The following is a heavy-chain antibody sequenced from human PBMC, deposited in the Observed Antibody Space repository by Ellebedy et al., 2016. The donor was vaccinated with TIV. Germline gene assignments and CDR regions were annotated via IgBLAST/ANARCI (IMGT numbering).Heavy chain of an antibody. V-gene: IGHV3-20*04. CDR1: KFNFDDYA. D-gene: IGHD2-21*01. CDR3: AKDPTVVITGMEWFVP. Sequence: GESLKISCAASKFNFDDYAMTWVRHGPGKGLEWVAGITWNGGTTTYVDSVKGRFTISRDNAKSSLFLQMNTLRAEDTAVYYCAKDPTVVITGMEWFVPWGQGTLVTVSS. J-gene: IGHJ5*02. CDR2: ITWNGGTT.